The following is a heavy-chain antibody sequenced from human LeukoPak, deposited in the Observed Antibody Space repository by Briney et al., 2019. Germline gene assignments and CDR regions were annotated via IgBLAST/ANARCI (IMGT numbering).Heavy chain of an antibody. CDR2: ISAYNGNT. J-gene: IGHJ5*02. V-gene: IGHV1-18*04. D-gene: IGHD2-15*01. CDR1: GYTFTSYG. Sequence: ASVKVSCKASGYTFTSYGISCVRQAPGQGLEWMGWISAYNGNTNYAQKLQGRVTMTTDTSTSTAYMELRSLRSDDTAVYYCARYCSGGSCYPDDWFDPWGQGTLVTVSS. CDR3: ARYCSGGSCYPDDWFDP.